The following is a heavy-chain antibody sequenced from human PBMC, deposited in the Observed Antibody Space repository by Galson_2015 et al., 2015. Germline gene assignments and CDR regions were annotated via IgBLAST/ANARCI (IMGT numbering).Heavy chain of an antibody. Sequence: SLRLSCAASGFTFSSYWMHWVSRSTSDGRDTTYADSVKGRFTISRDNAKNTLYLQMNSLRAEDTAVYYCTRSDILGDYMDVWGKGTTVTVSS. CDR3: TRSDILGDYMDV. CDR2: STSDGRDT. V-gene: IGHV3-74*01. CDR1: GFTFSSYW. J-gene: IGHJ6*03. D-gene: IGHD3-16*01.